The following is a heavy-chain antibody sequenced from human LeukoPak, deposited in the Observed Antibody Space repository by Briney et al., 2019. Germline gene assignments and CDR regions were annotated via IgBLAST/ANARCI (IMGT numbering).Heavy chain of an antibody. CDR1: GFTFSSYA. CDR2: ISTRSSYK. CDR3: ARGGPYDSHPSNFDY. J-gene: IGHJ4*02. Sequence: PGGSLRLSCAASGFTFSSYAMSWVRQAPGKGLEWVSSISTRSSYKYYADSLKGRFTISRDNAKNSLSLLMDSLRAEDTAVFYCARGGPYDSHPSNFDYWGQGTLVTVSS. D-gene: IGHD5-12*01. V-gene: IGHV3-21*01.